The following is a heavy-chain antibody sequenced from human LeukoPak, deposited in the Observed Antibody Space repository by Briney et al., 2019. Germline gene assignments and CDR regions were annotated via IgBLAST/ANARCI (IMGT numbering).Heavy chain of an antibody. V-gene: IGHV3-66*01. CDR3: ARGTGYYGSGSLRDGMDV. CDR2: IYNDDKT. CDR1: GITVSNKY. D-gene: IGHD3-10*01. Sequence: GRSLRLSCAAPGITVSNKYISWVRQAPGKGLEWVSVIYNDDKTDYAESVKGRFIISRDKSKKTVYLQMNSLRVEDTAVFYCARGTGYYGSGSLRDGMDVWGQGTTVTVS. J-gene: IGHJ6*02.